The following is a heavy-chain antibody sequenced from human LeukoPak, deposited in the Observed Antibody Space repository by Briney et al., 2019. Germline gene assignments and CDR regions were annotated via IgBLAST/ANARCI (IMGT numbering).Heavy chain of an antibody. J-gene: IGHJ4*02. Sequence: SETLSLTCTVSGGSISTHYWSWIRQPPGKGLEYIGSIYSSGSTNYNPSLKSRVTMSLDTSKNQFSLKLSSVTAADTAVYYCARSIFGATSNPYYFDYWGQGTLVTVSS. CDR1: GGSISTHY. CDR2: IYSSGST. V-gene: IGHV4-59*08. D-gene: IGHD3-3*01. CDR3: ARSIFGATSNPYYFDY.